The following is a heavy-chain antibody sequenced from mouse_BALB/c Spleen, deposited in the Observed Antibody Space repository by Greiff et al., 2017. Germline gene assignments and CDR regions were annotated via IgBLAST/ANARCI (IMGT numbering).Heavy chain of an antibody. D-gene: IGHD2-14*01. CDR2: ISYSGST. Sequence: EVKVEESGPGLVKPSQSLSLTCTVTGYSITSDYAWNWIRQFPGNKLEWMGYISYSGSTSYNPSLKSRISITRDTSKNQFFLQLNSVTTEDTATYYCARKVLWYFDVWGAGTTVTVSS. CDR3: ARKVLWYFDV. J-gene: IGHJ1*01. CDR1: GYSITSDYA. V-gene: IGHV3-2*02.